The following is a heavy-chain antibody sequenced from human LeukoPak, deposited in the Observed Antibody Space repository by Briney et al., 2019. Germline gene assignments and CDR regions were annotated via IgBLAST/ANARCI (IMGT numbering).Heavy chain of an antibody. V-gene: IGHV3-7*01. Sequence: PGGSLRLSCAASGFSFSTSWMSWVCQAPGKGLEWVANIKKDGSDKYYVDSVRGRFTISRDNAKNSLYLQMNSLRAVDTAVYYCAKMAWGSFDYWGQGILVTVSS. CDR2: IKKDGSDK. J-gene: IGHJ4*02. D-gene: IGHD3-16*01. CDR3: AKMAWGSFDY. CDR1: GFSFSTSW.